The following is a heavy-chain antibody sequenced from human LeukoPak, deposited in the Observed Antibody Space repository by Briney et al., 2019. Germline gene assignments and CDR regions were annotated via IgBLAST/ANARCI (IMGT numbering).Heavy chain of an antibody. J-gene: IGHJ4*02. CDR3: PRVPYSRPAFDY. CDR2: IYYSGST. V-gene: IGHV4-31*03. CDR1: GGSISSGGYY. Sequence: PSQTLSLTCTVSGGSISSGGYYWSWIRQHPGKGLEWIGYIYYSGSTYYNPSLKSRVTISVDTSKNQFSLKLSSVTAADTAVYYWPRVPYSRPAFDYWGQGPLVTASS. D-gene: IGHD5-18*01.